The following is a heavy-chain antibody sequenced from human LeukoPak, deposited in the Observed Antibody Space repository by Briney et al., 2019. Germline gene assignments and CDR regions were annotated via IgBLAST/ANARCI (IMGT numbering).Heavy chain of an antibody. V-gene: IGHV3-21*04. CDR2: ISSRRSYI. CDR3: AKGGFGEFPSDY. J-gene: IGHJ4*02. Sequence: VSSISSRRSYIYYADSGKGRFTISRDNAKNSLYLQMNSLRAEDTALYYCAKGGFGEFPSDYWGQGTLVTASS. D-gene: IGHD3-10*01.